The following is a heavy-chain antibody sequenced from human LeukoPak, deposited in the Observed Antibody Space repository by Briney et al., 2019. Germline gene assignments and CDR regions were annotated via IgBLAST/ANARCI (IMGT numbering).Heavy chain of an antibody. CDR3: ARGDDYWEAAFDI. D-gene: IGHD2-21*01. CDR1: GFTFSSYS. J-gene: IGHJ3*02. CDR2: ISSSSSYI. Sequence: GGSLRLSCAASGFTFSSYSMNWVRQAPGKGLEWVSSISSSSSYIYYADSVKGRFTISRDNAKNSLYLQMNSLRAEDTAVYYCARGDDYWEAAFDIWGQGTMVTVSS. V-gene: IGHV3-21*01.